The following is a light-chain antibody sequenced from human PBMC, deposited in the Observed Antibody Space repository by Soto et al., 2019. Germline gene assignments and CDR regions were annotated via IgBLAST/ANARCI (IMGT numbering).Light chain of an antibody. CDR2: DAS. V-gene: IGKV1-5*01. CDR1: QSLNSR. CDR3: QQYKSYST. J-gene: IGKJ1*01. Sequence: QSPSTLSASVGDRVTLTCRAAQSLNSRLAWYQHRPGKAPRLLIYDASTLESGVPSRFSGSGSGTEFTLTINNLQPDDLATYICQQYKSYSTFGRGTKVDIK.